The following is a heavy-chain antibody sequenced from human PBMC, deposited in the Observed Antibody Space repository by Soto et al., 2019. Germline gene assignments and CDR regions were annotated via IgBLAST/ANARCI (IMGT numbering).Heavy chain of an antibody. V-gene: IGHV1-2*04. J-gene: IGHJ3*02. Sequence: ASVKVSCKASGYTFTGYYMHWVRQAPGQGLEWMGWINPNSGGTNYAQKFQGWVTMTRDTSISTAYMELSRLRSDDTAVYYCARGRPRDTMIVVAKDAFDIWGQGTMVTVSS. CDR3: ARGRPRDTMIVVAKDAFDI. CDR1: GYTFTGYY. D-gene: IGHD3-22*01. CDR2: INPNSGGT.